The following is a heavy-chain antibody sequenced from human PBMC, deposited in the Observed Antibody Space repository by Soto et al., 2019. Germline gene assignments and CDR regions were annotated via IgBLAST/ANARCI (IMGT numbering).Heavy chain of an antibody. Sequence: EVQLVESGGGLVQPGRSLRLSCEVSGFSLSSYSMNWVRQAPGKGLEWVSFVSSSGVTIYYADSVKGRFTISRDTANNSLYLQMDSLRDEDTAVYYCARDSRFSSGEDYCYYYGMDVWGQGTTVTVSS. CDR1: GFSLSSYS. V-gene: IGHV3-48*02. J-gene: IGHJ6*02. CDR2: VSSSGVTI. D-gene: IGHD3-22*01. CDR3: ARDSRFSSGEDYCYYYGMDV.